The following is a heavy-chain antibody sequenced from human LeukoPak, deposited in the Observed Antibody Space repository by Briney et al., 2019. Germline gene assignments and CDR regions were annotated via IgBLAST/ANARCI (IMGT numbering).Heavy chain of an antibody. Sequence: AGGSLRLSCATSGFSFSSYAMSWVRQAPGKGLEWVSVIYNGGSTYYADSVKGRFTISRDNSKNTLYLQMNSLRAEDTAVYYCARRAGAYSHPYDYWGQGTLVTVSS. D-gene: IGHD4/OR15-4a*01. CDR2: IYNGGST. V-gene: IGHV3-53*01. CDR3: ARRAGAYSHPYDY. J-gene: IGHJ4*02. CDR1: GFSFSSYA.